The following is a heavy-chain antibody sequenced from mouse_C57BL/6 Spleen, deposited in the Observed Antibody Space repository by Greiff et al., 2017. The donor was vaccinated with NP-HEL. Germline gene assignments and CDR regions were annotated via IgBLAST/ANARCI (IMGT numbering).Heavy chain of an antibody. Sequence: VQLQQSGAELVRPGTSVKVSCKASGYAFTNYLIEWVKQRPGQGLEWIGVINPGSGGTNYNEKFKGKATLTADKSSSTAYMQLSSLTSEDSAVYFCARRDDYDGGFAYWGQGTLVTVSA. D-gene: IGHD2-4*01. J-gene: IGHJ3*01. CDR3: ARRDDYDGGFAY. CDR2: INPGSGGT. V-gene: IGHV1-54*01. CDR1: GYAFTNYL.